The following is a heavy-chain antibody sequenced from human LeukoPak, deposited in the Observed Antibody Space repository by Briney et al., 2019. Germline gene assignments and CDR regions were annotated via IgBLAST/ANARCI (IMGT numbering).Heavy chain of an antibody. D-gene: IGHD3-10*01. J-gene: IGHJ4*02. Sequence: SETLSLTCTVSGGSISSSSYYWGWIRQPPGKGLEWIGSIYYSGSTYYNPSLKSRVTISVDTSKNQFSLKLSSVTAADTAVYYCAREGNEEAYYYGSGTDGDWGQGTLVTVSS. CDR3: AREGNEEAYYYGSGTDGD. V-gene: IGHV4-39*07. CDR2: IYYSGST. CDR1: GGSISSSSYY.